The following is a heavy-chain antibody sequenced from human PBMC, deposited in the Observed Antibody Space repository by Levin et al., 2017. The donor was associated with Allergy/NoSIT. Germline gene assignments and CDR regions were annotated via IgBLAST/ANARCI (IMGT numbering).Heavy chain of an antibody. J-gene: IGHJ5*02. Sequence: ASVKVSCKASGYTFTSYGISWVRQAPGQGLEWMGWISAYNGNTNYAQKLQGRVTMTTDTSTSTAYMELRSLRSDDTAVYYCARAVGVVVPAATEECWFDPWGQGTLVTVSS. D-gene: IGHD2-2*01. V-gene: IGHV1-18*01. CDR1: GYTFTSYG. CDR2: ISAYNGNT. CDR3: ARAVGVVVPAATEECWFDP.